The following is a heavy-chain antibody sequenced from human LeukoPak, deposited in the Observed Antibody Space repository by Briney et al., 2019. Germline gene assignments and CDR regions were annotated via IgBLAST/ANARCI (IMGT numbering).Heavy chain of an antibody. D-gene: IGHD3-10*01. V-gene: IGHV3-30-3*01. CDR2: ISYDGSSK. J-gene: IGHJ4*02. CDR3: ARDRRTMVRGVIPYYFDY. CDR1: GFTSGVTFSDSA. Sequence: GGSLRLSCVASGFTSGVTFSDSAMHWVRQAPGKGLEWVAVISYDGSSKYYADSVKGRFTISRDNSKNTLYLQMNSLRAEDTAVYYCARDRRTMVRGVIPYYFDYWGQGTLVTVSS.